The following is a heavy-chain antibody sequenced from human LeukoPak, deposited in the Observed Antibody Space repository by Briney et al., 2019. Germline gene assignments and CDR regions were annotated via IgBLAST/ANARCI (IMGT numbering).Heavy chain of an antibody. CDR1: GFTFSSYS. CDR2: ISSSSSYI. D-gene: IGHD3-10*01. J-gene: IGHJ4*02. V-gene: IGHV3-21*01. Sequence: GGSLRLSCAASGFTFSSYSMNWVRQAPGKGLESDSSISSSSSYIYYADSVKGRFTISRDNAKNSLYLQMNSLRAEDTAVYYCARDAPSYGSGSYWGQGTLVTVSS. CDR3: ARDAPSYGSGSY.